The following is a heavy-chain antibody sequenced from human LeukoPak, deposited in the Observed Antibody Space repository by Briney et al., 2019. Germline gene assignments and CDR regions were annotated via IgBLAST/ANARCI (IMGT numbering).Heavy chain of an antibody. CDR2: IYYSGST. CDR3: ARGAGRLRFDRWFDP. J-gene: IGHJ5*02. D-gene: IGHD3-16*01. CDR1: GGSISSYY. V-gene: IGHV4-59*01. Sequence: SETLSLTCTVSGGSISSYYWSWIRQPPGKGLEWIGYIYYSGSTNYNPSLKSRVTISVDTSKNQFPLKLSSVTAADTTVYYCARGAGRLRFDRWFDPWGQGTLVTVSS.